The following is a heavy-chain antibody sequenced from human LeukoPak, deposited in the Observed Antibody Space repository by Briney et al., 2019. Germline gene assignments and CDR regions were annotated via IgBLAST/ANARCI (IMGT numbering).Heavy chain of an antibody. V-gene: IGHV3-23*01. Sequence: GGSLRLSCAASGFTFSSYAMSWVRQAPGKGLEWVSAISGSGGSTYYADSVKGRFTISRDNSKNTLYLQMNSPRAEDTAVYYCARDFRGIAARHNDYWGQGTLVTVSS. CDR1: GFTFSSYA. CDR3: ARDFRGIAARHNDY. CDR2: ISGSGGST. J-gene: IGHJ4*02. D-gene: IGHD6-6*01.